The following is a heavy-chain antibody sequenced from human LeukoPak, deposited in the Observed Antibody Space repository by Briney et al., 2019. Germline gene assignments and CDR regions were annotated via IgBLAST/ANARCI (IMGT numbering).Heavy chain of an antibody. CDR1: GFIVSANY. CDR2: FCSGGHTFHRDGTT. Sequence: GGSLRLSCAASGFIVSANYMSWVRQAPGKGLEWVSVFCSGGHTFHRDGTTYYADSVKGRFTISGDKSANTVYLQMNSLRLDDTAVYYCAHSYEIDSSGYHRPPAFWGQGTLVTVSS. V-gene: IGHV3-53*05. D-gene: IGHD3-22*01. CDR3: AHSYEIDSSGYHRPPAF. J-gene: IGHJ4*02.